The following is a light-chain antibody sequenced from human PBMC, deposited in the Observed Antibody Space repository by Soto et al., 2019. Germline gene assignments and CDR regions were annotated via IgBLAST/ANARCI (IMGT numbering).Light chain of an antibody. CDR3: QQGYTSATT. V-gene: IGKV1-39*01. CDR2: AAS. Sequence: IQITQSPSSLCSSVGGRFAITCLASQSIGKHLNWYQQKPGKAPKFLIYAASNLQSGVPSRFSGSGSGTDFTLTVNSLQPEDFATYYCQQGYTSATTFGQGTRLEIK. J-gene: IGKJ5*01. CDR1: QSIGKH.